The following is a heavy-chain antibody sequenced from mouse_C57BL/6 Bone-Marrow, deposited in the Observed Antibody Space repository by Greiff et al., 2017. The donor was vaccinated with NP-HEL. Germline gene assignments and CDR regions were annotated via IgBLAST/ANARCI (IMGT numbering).Heavy chain of an antibody. Sequence: VQLQQSGPGLVQPSQSLSITCTVSGFSLTSYGVHWVRQSPGKGLEWLGVIWRGGSTDYNAAFMSRLSITKDNSKSQVFCKMNSLQADDTAIYYWAGYYGSSSYWYFDVWGTGTTVTVSS. D-gene: IGHD1-1*01. CDR1: GFSLTSYG. CDR2: IWRGGST. V-gene: IGHV2-5*01. J-gene: IGHJ1*03. CDR3: AGYYGSSSYWYFDV.